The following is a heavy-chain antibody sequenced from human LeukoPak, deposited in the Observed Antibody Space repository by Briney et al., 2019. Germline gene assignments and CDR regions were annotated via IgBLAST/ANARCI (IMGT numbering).Heavy chain of an antibody. J-gene: IGHJ4*02. D-gene: IGHD3-3*01. Sequence: SETLSLTCTVSGGSICSYYWSWIRQPPGKGLEWIGYIYYSGSTNYNPSLKSRVTISVDTSKNQFSLKLGSETAADTAVYYCARRSGDYWGQGTLVTVSS. CDR2: IYYSGST. CDR1: GGSICSYY. CDR3: ARRSGDY. V-gene: IGHV4-59*01.